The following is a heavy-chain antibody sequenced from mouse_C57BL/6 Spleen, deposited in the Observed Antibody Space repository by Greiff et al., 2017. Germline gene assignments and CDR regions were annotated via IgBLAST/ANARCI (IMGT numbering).Heavy chain of an antibody. CDR1: GFTFSSYA. CDR3: ARDRVKGYLDY. CDR2: ISDGGSYT. J-gene: IGHJ2*01. V-gene: IGHV5-4*01. D-gene: IGHD3-3*01. Sequence: EVQGVESGGGLVKPGGSLKLSCAASGFTFSSYAMSWVRQTPEKRLEWVATISDGGSYTYYPDNVKGRFTISRDNAKNNLYLQMSHLKSEDTAMYYCARDRVKGYLDYWGQGTTLTVSS.